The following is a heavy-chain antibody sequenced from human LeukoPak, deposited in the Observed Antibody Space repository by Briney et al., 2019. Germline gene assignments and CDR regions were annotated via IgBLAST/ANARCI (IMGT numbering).Heavy chain of an antibody. CDR3: ARVGGETTVPHGAFDI. J-gene: IGHJ3*02. Sequence: PSETLSLTCAVYGGSFSGYYWSWIRQPPGKGLEWIGEINHSGRTNYNPSLKSRVTISVDTSKNQSSLKMSSVTAADTAVYYCARVGGETTVPHGAFDIWGQGTMVTVSS. D-gene: IGHD4-17*01. CDR1: GGSFSGYY. V-gene: IGHV4-34*01. CDR2: INHSGRT.